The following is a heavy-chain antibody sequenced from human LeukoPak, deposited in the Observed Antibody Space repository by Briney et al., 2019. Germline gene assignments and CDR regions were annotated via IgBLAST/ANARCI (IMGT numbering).Heavy chain of an antibody. CDR3: ARQVGEEIDY. CDR1: GGSISSSSYY. V-gene: IGHV4-39*01. Sequence: PSETLSLTCTVSGGSISSSSYYWGWIRQPPGKGLEWIGSIYYSGSTYYNPSLKSRVTISVDTSKNQFSLKLSSVTAADTAVYYCARQVGEEIDYWGQGTLVTVSS. CDR2: IYYSGST. D-gene: IGHD5-24*01. J-gene: IGHJ4*02.